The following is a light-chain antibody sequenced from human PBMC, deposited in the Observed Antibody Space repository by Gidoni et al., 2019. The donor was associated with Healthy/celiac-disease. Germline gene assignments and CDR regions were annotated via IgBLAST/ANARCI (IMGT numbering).Light chain of an antibody. CDR2: DAS. CDR3: QQRSNFPT. CDR1: QSVSSY. J-gene: IGKJ5*01. Sequence: EIVLTQSPATMSLSPGERATLSCRASQSVSSYLAWYQKKPGQAPRLLIYDASNRATGIPARFSGSGSGTDFTLTISSLEPEDFAVYYCQQRSNFPTFGQXTRLEIK. V-gene: IGKV3-11*01.